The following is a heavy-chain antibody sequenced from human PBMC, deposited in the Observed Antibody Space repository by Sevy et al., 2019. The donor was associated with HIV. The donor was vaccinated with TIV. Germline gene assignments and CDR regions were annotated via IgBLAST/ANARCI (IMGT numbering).Heavy chain of an antibody. CDR3: AKVPAGGTTLYYYYYMDV. Sequence: GSLRLSCAASGFTFSSYGMHWVRQAPGKGLGWVAFIRYEGSNKYYADSLKGRFPISRDNSKNTLYLQMNSLRAEDTAVYYCAKVPAGGTTLYYYYYMDVWGKGTTVTVSS. CDR2: IRYEGSNK. CDR1: GFTFSSYG. J-gene: IGHJ6*03. D-gene: IGHD1-7*01. V-gene: IGHV3-30*02.